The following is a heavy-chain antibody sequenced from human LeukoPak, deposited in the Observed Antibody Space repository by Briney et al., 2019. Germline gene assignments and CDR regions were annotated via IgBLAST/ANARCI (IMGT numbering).Heavy chain of an antibody. D-gene: IGHD2-21*01. J-gene: IGHJ4*02. CDR3: ARGGIPDY. CDR2: FYTSATP. CDR1: GGSISRGSYF. V-gene: IGHV4-61*02. Sequence: PSETLSLTCTVSGGSISRGSYFWSWIRQPAGKGLEWIGRFYTSATPNYNPSLKSRVTISVDTSRNQFSLKLSSVTAADTSVYYCARGGIPDYWGQGILVTVSS.